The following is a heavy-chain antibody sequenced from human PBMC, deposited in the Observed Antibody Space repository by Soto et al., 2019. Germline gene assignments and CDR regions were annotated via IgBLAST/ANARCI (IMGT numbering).Heavy chain of an antibody. CDR1: GFTFSTYG. Sequence: PGGSLRLSCTASGFTFSTYGMTWFRQAPGKGLEWVSYISSGAGSISHADSVRGRFTISRDNAKNSLYLQMNSLRDEDTAVYYCARPGGYGLDVWGQGTTVTVSS. CDR3: ARPGGYGLDV. V-gene: IGHV3-48*02. J-gene: IGHJ6*02. D-gene: IGHD3-10*01. CDR2: ISSGAGSI.